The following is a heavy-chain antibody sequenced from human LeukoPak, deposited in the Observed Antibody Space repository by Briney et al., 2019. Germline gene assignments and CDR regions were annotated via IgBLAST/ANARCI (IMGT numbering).Heavy chain of an antibody. CDR1: GFTFSNYA. D-gene: IGHD3-22*01. CDR3: ARVRGITMIVVVTADAFDI. Sequence: PGGSLRLSCATSGFTFSNYAIHWVRQAPGKGLEWVAVISYDGSNKYYADSVKGRFTISRDNSKNTLYLQMNSLRAEDTAVYYCARVRGITMIVVVTADAFDIWGQGTMVTVSS. V-gene: IGHV3-30-3*01. J-gene: IGHJ3*02. CDR2: ISYDGSNK.